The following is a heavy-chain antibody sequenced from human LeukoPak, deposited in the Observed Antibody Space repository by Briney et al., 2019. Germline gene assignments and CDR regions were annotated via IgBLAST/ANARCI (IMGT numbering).Heavy chain of an antibody. D-gene: IGHD1-1*01. J-gene: IGHJ5*01. CDR3: ATATVTHTRDS. Sequence: ASVKVSCKASGDSFSDFYLNWVRQAPGQGLESMGWINPYSDALIYAEKFQDRVTMTWDTSTATAYMELTRLTSDDTAVYYCATATVTHTRDSWGQGSLVTVSS. CDR2: INPYSDAL. CDR1: GDSFSDFY. V-gene: IGHV1-2*02.